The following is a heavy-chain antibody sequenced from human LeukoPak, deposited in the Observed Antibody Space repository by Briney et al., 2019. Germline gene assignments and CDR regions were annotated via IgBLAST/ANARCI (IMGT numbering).Heavy chain of an antibody. CDR3: ARIAGSGSLTGGFDY. D-gene: IGHD3-10*01. CDR1: GGSFSGYY. J-gene: IGHJ4*02. Sequence: PSETLSLTCAVYGGSFSGYYWSWIRQPPGKGLEWIGEINHSGSTNYNPSLKSRVTISVDTSKNQFSLKLSSVTAADTAVYYCARIAGSGSLTGGFDYWGQGTLVTVSS. CDR2: INHSGST. V-gene: IGHV4-34*01.